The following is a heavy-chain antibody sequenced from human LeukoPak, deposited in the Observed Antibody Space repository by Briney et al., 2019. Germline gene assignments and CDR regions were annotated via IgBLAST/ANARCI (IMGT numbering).Heavy chain of an antibody. CDR2: IFGSGGSP. CDR3: GKTTVGYSSGQKPAWPVDY. CDR1: GFTFGSHA. Sequence: GGSLRLSCEASGFTFGSHAVYWVRQAPGKGLEWVAGIFGSGGSPHYADSVKGRFTISRDNSRNTVYLQINSLRAEDTAVYYCGKTTVGYSSGQKPAWPVDYWGQGTLVTVSS. D-gene: IGHD5-18*01. J-gene: IGHJ4*02. V-gene: IGHV3-23*01.